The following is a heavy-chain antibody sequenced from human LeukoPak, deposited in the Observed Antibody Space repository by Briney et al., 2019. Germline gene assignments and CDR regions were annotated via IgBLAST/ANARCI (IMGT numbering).Heavy chain of an antibody. Sequence: PGGSLRLSCAAAGFTVSSNFMSWDRQAPGKGLEWVSVIYSGGTTYYSDSVKGRFTNSRDNSKHPLSLEMQGLRAPETAVHYCGRQGYGNNYNDLWGKGTTVTVSS. CDR3: GRQGYGNNYNDL. V-gene: IGHV3-53*01. CDR2: IYSGGTT. CDR1: GFTVSSNF. J-gene: IGHJ6*01. D-gene: IGHD1/OR15-1a*01.